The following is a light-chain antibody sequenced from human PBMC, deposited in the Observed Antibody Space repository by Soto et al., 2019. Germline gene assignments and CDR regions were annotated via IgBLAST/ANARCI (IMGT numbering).Light chain of an antibody. CDR3: QQSETYPLT. V-gene: IGKV1-5*01. CDR2: DAS. J-gene: IGKJ5*01. Sequence: DIQMTQSPSTLSASVGARVTITCRASQTISTRLAWYQHDPGKAPNLLIYDASTLMSGVPSRFSGSGSGTESTLTISSLQPGDFATYYCQQSETYPLTFGQGTRLEIK. CDR1: QTISTR.